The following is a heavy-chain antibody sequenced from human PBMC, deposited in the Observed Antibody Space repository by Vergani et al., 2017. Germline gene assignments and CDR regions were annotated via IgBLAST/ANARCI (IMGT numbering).Heavy chain of an antibody. J-gene: IGHJ4*02. CDR2: ISGSGVSA. CDR3: AKQYFVSGNYLFDY. D-gene: IGHD3-10*01. Sequence: EVQLLQSGGGVIQPGGSVRLTCAASEFTFSNYAMNWVRQAPGKGLEWVSGISGSGVSAYYTDSVKGRFTISRDNSKNMLFLQMNNLRTEETAIYYCAKQYFVSGNYLFDYWGQGTLVTVSS. V-gene: IGHV3-23*01. CDR1: EFTFSNYA.